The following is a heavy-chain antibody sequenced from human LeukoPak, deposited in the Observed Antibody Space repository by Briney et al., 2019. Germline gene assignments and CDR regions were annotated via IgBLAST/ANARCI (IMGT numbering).Heavy chain of an antibody. D-gene: IGHD3-10*01. V-gene: IGHV1-2*02. CDR1: GYTFTGYY. Sequence: ASVKVSCNASGYTFTGYYMHWVRQAPGQGLEWMGWINPNSGGTNYAQKFQGRVTMTRDTSISTAYMELSRLRSDDTAVYYCARGGHMVQGDWFDPWGQGTLVTASS. J-gene: IGHJ5*02. CDR3: ARGGHMVQGDWFDP. CDR2: INPNSGGT.